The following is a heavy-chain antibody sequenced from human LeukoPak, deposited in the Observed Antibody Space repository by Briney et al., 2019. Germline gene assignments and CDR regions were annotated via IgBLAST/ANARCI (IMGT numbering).Heavy chain of an antibody. J-gene: IGHJ4*02. Sequence: GGSLRLSCAASGFSFSSYWMSWVRQAPGKGLEWVANIEQDGSERYYVDSVKGRFTISRDNAKNSLYLQMNSLRAEDTAVYYCARRGYCISTNCYTPHFDYWGQGTLVTVSS. D-gene: IGHD2-2*01. CDR2: IEQDGSER. V-gene: IGHV3-7*01. CDR1: GFSFSSYW. CDR3: ARRGYCISTNCYTPHFDY.